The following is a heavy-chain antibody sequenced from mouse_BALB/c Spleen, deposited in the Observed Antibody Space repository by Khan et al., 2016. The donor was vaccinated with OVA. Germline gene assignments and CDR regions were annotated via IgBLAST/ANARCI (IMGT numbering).Heavy chain of an antibody. V-gene: IGHV1-77*01. D-gene: IGHD4-1*01. J-gene: IGHJ3*01. CDR3: ARSGTGAFAY. CDR1: GYTFTDYY. CDR2: IYPGSGNT. Sequence: QVQLQQSGAELARPGASVKLSCKASGYTFTDYYLNWVKQRTGQGLEWIGDIYPGSGNTYYNERFKGKATLTADKSSSTAYMQLSSLTSEDSAVYFGARSGTGAFAYWGQGTLVTVSA.